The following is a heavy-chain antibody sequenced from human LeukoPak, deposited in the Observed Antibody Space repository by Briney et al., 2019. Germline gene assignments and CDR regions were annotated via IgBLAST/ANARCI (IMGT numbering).Heavy chain of an antibody. CDR2: ISGYNGDT. Sequence: ASVKVSCKASGYTFTRHGISWVRQAPGQGLEWMGWISGYNGDTKFAQKFQDRVSMTTDTSTSTAYMEVRSLRSDDTAMYYCARDPSNTSGRMIWFDSWGQGTLVTVSS. V-gene: IGHV1-18*01. CDR1: GYTFTRHG. CDR3: ARDPSNTSGRMIWFDS. D-gene: IGHD2-2*01. J-gene: IGHJ5*01.